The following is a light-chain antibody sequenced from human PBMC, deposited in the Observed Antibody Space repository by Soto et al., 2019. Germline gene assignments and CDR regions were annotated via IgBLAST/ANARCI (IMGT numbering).Light chain of an antibody. Sequence: QSALTQPASVSGSPGQSITISCTGTSSDIGGYKYVSWYQQLPGKAPKLMIYDVSDRPSGVSNRFSGSKSGNTASLTISGLQAEDEAAYYCSSYTSSGTVVFGGGTQLTVL. CDR2: DVS. CDR3: SSYTSSGTVV. J-gene: IGLJ2*01. CDR1: SSDIGGYKY. V-gene: IGLV2-14*03.